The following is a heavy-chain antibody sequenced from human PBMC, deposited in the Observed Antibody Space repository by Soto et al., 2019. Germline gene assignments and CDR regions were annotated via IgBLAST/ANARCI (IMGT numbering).Heavy chain of an antibody. CDR2: IWFDGSNK. CDR1: GSTFSSYG. D-gene: IGHD5-18*01. V-gene: IGHV3-30*19. J-gene: IGHJ2*01. Sequence: PGGSLRLSCAASGSTFSSYGMHWVRQAPGKGLEWVAVIWFDGSNKYYADSVKGRFTISRDNSKNTLYLQMNSLRAEDTAVYYCARDPLWGTAMVLWYFDLWGRGTLVTVSS. CDR3: ARDPLWGTAMVLWYFDL.